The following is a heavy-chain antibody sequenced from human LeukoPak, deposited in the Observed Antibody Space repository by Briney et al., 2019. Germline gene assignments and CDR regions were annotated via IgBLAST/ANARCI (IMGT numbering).Heavy chain of an antibody. CDR2: IYYSGST. CDR3: ARLRYCSSTSCFRSNWFDP. V-gene: IGHV4-39*01. CDR1: GGSISSSSYY. D-gene: IGHD2-2*01. Sequence: SETLSLTCTVSGGSISSSSYYWGWIRQPPGKGLEWIGSIYYSGSTYYNPSLKSRVTISVDTSKNQFCLKLSSVTAADTAVYYCARLRYCSSTSCFRSNWFDPWGQGTLVTVSS. J-gene: IGHJ5*02.